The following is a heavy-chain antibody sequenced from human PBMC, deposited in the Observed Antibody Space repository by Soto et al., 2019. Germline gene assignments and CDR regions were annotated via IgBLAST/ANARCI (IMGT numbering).Heavy chain of an antibody. J-gene: IGHJ4*02. CDR1: GFTFSSYW. Sequence: GGSLRLSCAASGFTFSSYWMSWVRQAPGKGLEWVANIKQDGSEKYYVDSVKGRFTISRDNAKNSLYLQMNSLRAEDTAVYYCATAYYDSSGYYSYFDYWGQGTLVTVSS. CDR3: ATAYYDSSGYYSYFDY. V-gene: IGHV3-7*05. D-gene: IGHD3-22*01. CDR2: IKQDGSEK.